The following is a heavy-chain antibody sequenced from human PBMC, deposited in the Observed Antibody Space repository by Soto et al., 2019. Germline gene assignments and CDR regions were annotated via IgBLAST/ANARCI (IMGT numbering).Heavy chain of an antibody. Sequence: SETLSLTCAVYGGSFSGYYWSWIRQPPGKGLEWIGEINHSGSTNYNPSLKSRVTISVDTSKNQFSLQWSSLKASDSAMYYCARASSSWYKSVFEHWGQGTLVTVSS. CDR3: ARASSSWYKSVFEH. V-gene: IGHV4-34*01. CDR1: GGSFSGYY. J-gene: IGHJ4*02. D-gene: IGHD6-13*01. CDR2: INHSGST.